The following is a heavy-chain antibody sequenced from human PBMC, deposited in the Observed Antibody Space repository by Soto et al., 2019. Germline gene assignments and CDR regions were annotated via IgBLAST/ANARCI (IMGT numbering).Heavy chain of an antibody. J-gene: IGHJ6*02. CDR1: GYTFTSYY. CDR3: ARDRSRYSYGSYYYGMDV. Sequence: ASVKVSCKASGYTFTSYYMHWVRQAPGQGLEWMGIINPSGGSTSYAQKFQGRVTMTRDTSTSTVYMELSSLRSEDTAVYYSARDRSRYSYGSYYYGMDVWGQGTTVTVSS. V-gene: IGHV1-46*03. CDR2: INPSGGST. D-gene: IGHD5-18*01.